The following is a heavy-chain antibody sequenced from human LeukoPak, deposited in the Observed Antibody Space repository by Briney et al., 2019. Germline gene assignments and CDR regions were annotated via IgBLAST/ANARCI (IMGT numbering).Heavy chain of an antibody. CDR3: ARDQRSESYYPWGWFDP. D-gene: IGHD1-26*01. V-gene: IGHV3-66*02. Sequence: GGSLRLSCAASGFAVSTNYLSWVRQAPGKGLEWVSVIYSDGSTYYTDSVKGRFTISRDNSKNTLYLQMNSLRPEDTAVYYCARDQRSESYYPWGWFDPWGQGTLVTASS. CDR1: GFAVSTNY. J-gene: IGHJ5*02. CDR2: IYSDGST.